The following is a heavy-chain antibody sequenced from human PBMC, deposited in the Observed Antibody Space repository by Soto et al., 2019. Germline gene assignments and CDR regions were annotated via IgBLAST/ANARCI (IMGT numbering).Heavy chain of an antibody. CDR3: VRALRHTAMVSPWFDP. Sequence: AAETLSLTCTVSGASVSTGAYYLGWVLQRPGKGLDGVGDIYESGYTYSNPSLQSPLNISLDRSNSQPSLGLTSVTAADTAVYYCVRALRHTAMVSPWFDPWGQGTLVPASP. V-gene: IGHV4-31*01. J-gene: IGHJ5*02. D-gene: IGHD5-18*01. CDR2: IYESGYT. CDR1: GASVSTGAYY.